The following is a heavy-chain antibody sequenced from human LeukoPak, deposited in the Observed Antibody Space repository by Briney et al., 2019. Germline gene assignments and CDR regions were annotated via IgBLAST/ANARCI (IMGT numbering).Heavy chain of an antibody. V-gene: IGHV7-4-1*02. D-gene: IGHD3-16*02. CDR2: IHPSTGNP. Sequence: ASVKVSCKASGYSFTNYAMNWVRQAPGQGLEWMGWIHPSTGNPTYAQGFTGRFVFSLDTSVSTTYLQISSLKAEDTAVYFCARAFQSLGGLSLPDYWGLGTLLTVSS. J-gene: IGHJ4*02. CDR3: ARAFQSLGGLSLPDY. CDR1: GYSFTNYA.